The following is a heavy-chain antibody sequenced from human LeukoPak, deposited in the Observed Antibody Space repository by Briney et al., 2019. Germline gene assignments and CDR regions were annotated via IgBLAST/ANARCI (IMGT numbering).Heavy chain of an antibody. V-gene: IGHV3-30*04. CDR2: ISYDGSNK. Sequence: GGSLRLSCAASGFTFSSYAMHWVRQAPGKGLEWVAVISYDGSNKYYADSVKGRFTISRDNAKNSLYLQMNSLRAEDTAVYYCARAHDAFDIWGQGTMVTVSS. CDR3: ARAHDAFDI. CDR1: GFTFSSYA. J-gene: IGHJ3*02.